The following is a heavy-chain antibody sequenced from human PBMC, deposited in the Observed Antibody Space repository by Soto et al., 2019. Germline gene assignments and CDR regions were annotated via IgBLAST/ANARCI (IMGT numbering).Heavy chain of an antibody. V-gene: IGHV1-46*01. CDR3: AREGGWGLAGTPPPDY. Sequence: QVQLVQSGAEVKKPGASVKVSCKASGYTFTSYYMHWVRQAPGQGLEWMGIINPSGGSTSYAQKFRGSVTITRDSSTSTVYMELSSLRSEDTAVYYCAREGGWGLAGTPPPDYWGQGTLVTVSS. D-gene: IGHD6-13*01. CDR2: INPSGGST. CDR1: GYTFTSYY. J-gene: IGHJ4*02.